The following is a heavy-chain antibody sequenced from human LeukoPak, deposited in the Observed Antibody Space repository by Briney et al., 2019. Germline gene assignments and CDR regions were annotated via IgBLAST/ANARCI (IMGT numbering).Heavy chain of an antibody. V-gene: IGHV3-7*01. J-gene: IGHJ4*02. Sequence: GGSLRLSCAASGFTYTNYWVSWFRQAPGQGLEWVASIKQDGSERYYVDSVKGRFTICRDNAKNSLFLQLSSLRVEDTAVYYCARGSMHVYHLYTDYWGQGTLVTVSS. D-gene: IGHD3-16*01. CDR3: ARGSMHVYHLYTDY. CDR1: GFTYTNYW. CDR2: IKQDGSER.